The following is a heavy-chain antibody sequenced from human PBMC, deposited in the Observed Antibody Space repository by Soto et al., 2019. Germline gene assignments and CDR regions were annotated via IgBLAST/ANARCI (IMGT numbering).Heavy chain of an antibody. CDR3: ARQHYHHIMDV. J-gene: IGHJ6*02. V-gene: IGHV4-59*08. D-gene: IGHD1-26*01. CDR1: GGSISSYY. Sequence: PSETLSLTCTVSGGSISSYYWSWIRQPPGKGLEWIGYIYYSGSTNYNPSLKSRVTISVDTSKNQFSLKLSSVTAADTAVYYCARQHYHHIMDVWGQGTTVTVSS. CDR2: IYYSGST.